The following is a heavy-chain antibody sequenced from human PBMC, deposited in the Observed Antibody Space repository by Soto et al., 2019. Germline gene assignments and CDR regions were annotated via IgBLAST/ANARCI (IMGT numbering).Heavy chain of an antibody. J-gene: IGHJ6*02. Sequence: QVQLVQSGAEVKKPGSSVKVSCKASGGTFSSYAISWVRQAPGQGLEWMGGIIPIFGTANYAQKFQGRVTITAEESTSTAYMELSSLRSEDTAVYYCARMGVPAARPPYYYGMDVWGQGTTVTVSS. V-gene: IGHV1-69*01. D-gene: IGHD2-2*01. CDR2: IIPIFGTA. CDR3: ARMGVPAARPPYYYGMDV. CDR1: GGTFSSYA.